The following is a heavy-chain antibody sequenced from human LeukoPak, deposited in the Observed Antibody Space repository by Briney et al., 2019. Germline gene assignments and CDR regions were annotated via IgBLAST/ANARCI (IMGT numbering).Heavy chain of an antibody. CDR3: AGELLGLSFDY. V-gene: IGHV3-30*02. Sequence: GGSLRLSCAASGFTFSSYGMHWVRQAPGKGLEWVAFIRYDGSHKYYAASVKGRFTISRDNAKNSLYLQMNSLRAEDTAGYYCAGELLGLSFDYWGQGTLVTVSS. J-gene: IGHJ4*02. CDR1: GFTFSSYG. CDR2: IRYDGSHK. D-gene: IGHD3-10*01.